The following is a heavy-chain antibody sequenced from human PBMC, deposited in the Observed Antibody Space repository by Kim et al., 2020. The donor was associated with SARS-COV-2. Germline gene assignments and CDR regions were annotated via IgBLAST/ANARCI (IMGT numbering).Heavy chain of an antibody. CDR1: GGSVSSGSYY. CDR2: IYYSGST. Sequence: SETLSLTCTVSGGSVSSGSYYWSWIRQPPGKGLEWIGYIYYSGSTNYNPSLKSRVTISVDTSKNQFSLKLSSVTAADTAVYYCARESNCSGGSCYAFDPWGQGTLVTVSS. D-gene: IGHD2-15*01. V-gene: IGHV4-61*01. CDR3: ARESNCSGGSCYAFDP. J-gene: IGHJ5*02.